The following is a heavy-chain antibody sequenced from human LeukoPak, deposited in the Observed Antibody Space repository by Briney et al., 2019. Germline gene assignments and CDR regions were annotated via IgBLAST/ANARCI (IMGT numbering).Heavy chain of an antibody. D-gene: IGHD3-10*01. Sequence: QPGGSLRLSCAASGFTFSNYWMSWVRQAPGKGLEWVAFIRYDGSDKYYADSVKGRFTISRDISKNTLYLQMNSLRVEDTALYYCAKGSAYYYGSGSYSPFDFWGQGTLVTVSS. CDR3: AKGSAYYYGSGSYSPFDF. V-gene: IGHV3-30*02. J-gene: IGHJ4*02. CDR2: IRYDGSDK. CDR1: GFTFSNYW.